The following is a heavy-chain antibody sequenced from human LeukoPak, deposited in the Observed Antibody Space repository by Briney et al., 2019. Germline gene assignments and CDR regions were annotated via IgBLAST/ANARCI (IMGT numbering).Heavy chain of an antibody. D-gene: IGHD2-2*01. J-gene: IGHJ4*02. CDR3: ARLVRLLSPEKGGFDY. Sequence: SLRLPCATSGFTFRHYAMLWARHASGKGLEWVSGITGSGGGTYHAESVKGRFTISGDNSKHTLDLQMNGLRPEETAVYYCARLVRLLSPEKGGFDYWGQGTLVTVSS. CDR2: ITGSGGGT. CDR1: GFTFRHYA. V-gene: IGHV3-23*01.